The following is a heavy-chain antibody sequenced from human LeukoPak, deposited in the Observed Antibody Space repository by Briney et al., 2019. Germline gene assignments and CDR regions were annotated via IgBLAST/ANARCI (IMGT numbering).Heavy chain of an antibody. CDR2: IYHSGST. CDR3: ARVDGGPIDY. CDR1: GGPISSGGYS. Sequence: SQTLSLTCAVSGGPISSGGYSWSWIRQPPGKGLEWIGYIYHSGSTYYNPSLKSRVTISVDRSKNQFSLKLSSVTAADTAVYYCARVDGGPIDYWGQGTLVTVSS. V-gene: IGHV4-30-2*01. J-gene: IGHJ4*02. D-gene: IGHD4-23*01.